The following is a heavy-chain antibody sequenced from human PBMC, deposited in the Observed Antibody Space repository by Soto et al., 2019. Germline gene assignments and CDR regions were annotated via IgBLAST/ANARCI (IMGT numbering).Heavy chain of an antibody. J-gene: IGHJ5*02. D-gene: IGHD3-22*01. CDR2: IYHGGST. V-gene: IGHV4-38-2*01. Sequence: SETLSLTCAVSGYSISSGYYWGWLRPPPGKGLEWIGSIYHGGSTYYPPLLNRRTTSSIKINNNHVFLLLNSVTAADTAVYYCARVGPWVPYYYESSPYTFENWFDPWGQGTLVTVSS. CDR3: ARVGPWVPYYYESSPYTFENWFDP. CDR1: GYSISSGYY.